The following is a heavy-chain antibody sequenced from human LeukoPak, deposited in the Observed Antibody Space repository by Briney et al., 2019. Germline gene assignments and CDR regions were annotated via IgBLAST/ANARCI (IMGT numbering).Heavy chain of an antibody. Sequence: ASVKVSCKASGYTFTNYYIHWVRQAPGQGLEWMGWINPNSGGTNYAQKFQGWVTMTRDTSISTAYMELSRLRSDDTAVYYCARGERGEYYYDSSGYYTYWGQGTLVTVSS. CDR2: INPNSGGT. D-gene: IGHD3-22*01. V-gene: IGHV1-2*04. CDR1: GYTFTNYY. CDR3: ARGERGEYYYDSSGYYTY. J-gene: IGHJ4*02.